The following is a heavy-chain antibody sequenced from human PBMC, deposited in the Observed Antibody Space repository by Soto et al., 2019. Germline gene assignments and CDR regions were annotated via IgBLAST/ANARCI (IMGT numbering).Heavy chain of an antibody. CDR3: AKPTLSDIMVVVVATVNWFDP. Sequence: EVQLLESGGGLVQPGGSLRLSCAASGFTFSSYAMSWVRQAPGKGLEWVSAISGSGGSTYYADSVEGRFTISRDNSKNPLYLQMNSLRAEDTAVYYCAKPTLSDIMVVVVATVNWFDPWGRGTLVTVSS. CDR2: ISGSGGST. V-gene: IGHV3-23*01. J-gene: IGHJ5*02. D-gene: IGHD2-15*01. CDR1: GFTFSSYA.